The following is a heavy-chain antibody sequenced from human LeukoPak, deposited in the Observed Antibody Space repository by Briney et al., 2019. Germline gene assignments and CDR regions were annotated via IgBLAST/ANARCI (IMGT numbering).Heavy chain of an antibody. V-gene: IGHV3-74*01. J-gene: IGHJ4*02. D-gene: IGHD3-10*01. CDR3: ARDRGPRTGFMVREAYDY. CDR2: INTDGSIT. Sequence: GGSLRLSCAASGFTFSDYWIHWVRQAPGKGLVWVSRINTDGSITNHADSVKGRFSISRDNAKNTLYLQMSSLRAEDTAVYYCARDRGPRTGFMVREAYDYWGQGTLVTVSS. CDR1: GFTFSDYW.